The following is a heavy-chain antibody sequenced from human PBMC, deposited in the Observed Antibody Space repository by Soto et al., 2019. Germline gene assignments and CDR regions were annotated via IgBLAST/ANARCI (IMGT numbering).Heavy chain of an antibody. J-gene: IGHJ4*01. CDR2: MNPKGGYT. V-gene: IGHV1-8*01. CDR1: GYTFTRYD. CDR3: ARTDGDLDY. D-gene: IGHD4-17*01. Sequence: QVQLVQSGAEVKKPGASVKVSCKTSGYTFTRYDINWVRQATRQGFEWMGWMNPKGGYTGTAQRFQGRLTITRDTSISTAYMELSTLRSEDTAMYYCARTDGDLDYWGQGTLVTVSS.